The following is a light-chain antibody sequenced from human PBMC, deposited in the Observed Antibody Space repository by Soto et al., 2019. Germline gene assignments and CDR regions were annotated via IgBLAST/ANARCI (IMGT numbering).Light chain of an antibody. J-gene: IGKJ5*01. V-gene: IGKV1-39*01. Sequence: DLQMTQSPSSLSASVGDRVTITCRASQSISSYLNWYQQKPGKAPKLLIYAASNFQSGVPSRFSGSGSGTHFTLTISSLQPEDFATYYCQQLNSYPITXGQGTRLEIK. CDR1: QSISSY. CDR2: AAS. CDR3: QQLNSYPIT.